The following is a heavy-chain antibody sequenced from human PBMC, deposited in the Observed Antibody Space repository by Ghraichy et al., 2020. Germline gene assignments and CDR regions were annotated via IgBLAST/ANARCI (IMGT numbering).Heavy chain of an antibody. CDR2: ISAYNGNT. CDR1: GYTFSNYG. D-gene: IGHD3-16*01. V-gene: IGHV1-18*01. Sequence: ASVKVSCRASGYTFSNYGITWVRQAPGQGLEWMGWISAYNGNTKYAQKFQGRVTVTTDTSTSTAYMEVKSLRSDDTAVYYCARKGVASVMRFDYRNGMDVWGQGTTGTVSS. CDR3: ARKGVASVMRFDYRNGMDV. J-gene: IGHJ6*02.